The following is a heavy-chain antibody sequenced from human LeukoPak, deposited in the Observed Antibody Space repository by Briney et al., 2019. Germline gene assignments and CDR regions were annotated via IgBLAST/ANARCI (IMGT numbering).Heavy chain of an antibody. V-gene: IGHV3-30*04. CDR1: GFIFENFA. CDR2: VSFDGTNN. Sequence: GGPLRLSCVASGFIFENFAIHWVRQAPGKGLEWVSIVSFDGTNNFYADSVNGRFTVSRDNSKNTVYLHMNSLRPDDTAVYFCARDRNVIGADFDSWGQGTLVTVSS. D-gene: IGHD2/OR15-2a*01. J-gene: IGHJ5*01. CDR3: ARDRNVIGADFDS.